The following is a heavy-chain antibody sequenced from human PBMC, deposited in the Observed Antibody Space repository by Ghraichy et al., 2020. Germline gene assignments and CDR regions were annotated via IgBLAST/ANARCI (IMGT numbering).Heavy chain of an antibody. J-gene: IGHJ3*02. CDR3: ARDPGYCSGGRCYGDVFDI. D-gene: IGHD2-15*01. V-gene: IGHV3-21*01. CDR2: ISSSSSYI. CDR1: GFIFSSYR. Sequence: LTCEASGFIFSSYRMNWVRQAPGKGLEWVSFISSSSSYIYYADSVKGRFTVSRDNAKNSLYLQMNSLRAEDTAVYYCARDPGYCSGGRCYGDVFDIWGHGTMVTVSS.